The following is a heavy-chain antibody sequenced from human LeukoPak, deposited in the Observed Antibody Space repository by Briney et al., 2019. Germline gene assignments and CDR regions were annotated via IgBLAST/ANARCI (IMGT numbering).Heavy chain of an antibody. Sequence: SVKVSCKASGGTFSSYAISWVRQAPGQGLEWMGRIIPILGIANYAQKFQGRVTITADKSTSTAYMELSGLRSEDTAMYYCARDLRSITMVRAYGMDVWGQGTTVTVSS. CDR3: ARDLRSITMVRAYGMDV. D-gene: IGHD3-10*01. V-gene: IGHV1-69*04. CDR1: GGTFSSYA. CDR2: IIPILGIA. J-gene: IGHJ6*02.